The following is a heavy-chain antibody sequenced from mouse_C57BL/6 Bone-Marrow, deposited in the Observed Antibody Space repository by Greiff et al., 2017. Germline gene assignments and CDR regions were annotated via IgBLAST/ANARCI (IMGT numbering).Heavy chain of an antibody. Sequence: DVMLVESGGGLVKPGGSLKLSCAASGFTFSSYAMSWVRQTPEKRLEWVATISDGGSYTYYPDNVKGRVTISRDNAKNNLYLQISHLKSEDTAMDYCERNLYYYFDYWGQGTTLTVSS. CDR3: ERNLYYYFDY. D-gene: IGHD1-1*01. J-gene: IGHJ2*01. CDR1: GFTFSSYA. CDR2: ISDGGSYT. V-gene: IGHV5-4*03.